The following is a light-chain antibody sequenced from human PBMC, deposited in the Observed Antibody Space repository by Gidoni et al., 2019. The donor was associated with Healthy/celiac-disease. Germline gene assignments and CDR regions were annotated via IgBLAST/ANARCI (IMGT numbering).Light chain of an antibody. Sequence: IQMTQSPSSLSASVGDRVTITCRASQSISSDLNWYQQKPGKAPKLLIYAASSLKSGGPSRFSGSGSGTDFTLTISSLQPEDFATYYCQQSYSTPPTFGGGTKVEIK. CDR3: QQSYSTPPT. CDR2: AAS. CDR1: QSISSD. V-gene: IGKV1-39*01. J-gene: IGKJ4*01.